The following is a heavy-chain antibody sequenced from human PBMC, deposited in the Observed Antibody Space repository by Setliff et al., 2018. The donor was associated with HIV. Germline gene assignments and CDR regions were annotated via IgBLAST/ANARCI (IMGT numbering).Heavy chain of an antibody. CDR1: GFTFSSYE. CDR2: IDNDASHT. J-gene: IGHJ5*02. CDR3: VKGQFLEWFNWFDP. Sequence: GGSLRLSCAASGFTFSSYEMNWVRQAPGKGLVWVSYIDNDASHTIHADSVKGRFTISRDNAKNTLYLQMSSLRSEDTAVYYCVKGQFLEWFNWFDPWGQGTLVTVSS. V-gene: IGHV3-74*01. D-gene: IGHD3-3*01.